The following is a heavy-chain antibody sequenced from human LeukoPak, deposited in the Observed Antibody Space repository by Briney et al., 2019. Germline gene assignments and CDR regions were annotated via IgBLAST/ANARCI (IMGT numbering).Heavy chain of an antibody. V-gene: IGHV3-74*01. Sequence: GGSLRLSCAASGFTFSNYWMPWVRKAPGKGLVWVSRTNSDGSTTSHADSVKGRFTISRDNAKNTLFLQLNSLRVEDTAVYYCGRGNYYGVDIWGQGTTVTVSS. CDR1: GFTFSNYW. CDR3: GRGNYYGVDI. CDR2: TNSDGSTT. J-gene: IGHJ6*02.